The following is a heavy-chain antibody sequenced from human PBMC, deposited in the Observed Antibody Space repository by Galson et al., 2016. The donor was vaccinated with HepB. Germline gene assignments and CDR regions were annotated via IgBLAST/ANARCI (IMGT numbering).Heavy chain of an antibody. CDR1: GFSLSTSGVG. CDR3: AHSTYGAGSYLGVDWLDP. Sequence: PALVKPTQTLTLTCTFSGFSLSTSGVGVGWIRQPPGKALEWLALIYWDDDKRYSPSLKRRLTITKDTSKNQVVLTMTNMDPVDTATYYCAHSTYGAGSYLGVDWLDPWGQGTRLTVSS. V-gene: IGHV2-5*02. D-gene: IGHD3-10*01. CDR2: IYWDDDK. J-gene: IGHJ5*02.